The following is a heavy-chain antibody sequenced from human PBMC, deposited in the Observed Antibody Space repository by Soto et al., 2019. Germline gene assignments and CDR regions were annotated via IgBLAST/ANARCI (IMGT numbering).Heavy chain of an antibody. D-gene: IGHD3-22*01. CDR1: GGSFSGYY. V-gene: IGHV4-34*01. J-gene: IGHJ4*02. Sequence: PSETLSLTCAVYGGSFSGYYWSWTRQPPGKGLEWIGEINHSGSTNYNPSLKSRVTISVDTSKNQFSLKLSSVTAADTAVYYCAGGEGLVVVITFDYWGQGTLVTVSS. CDR3: AGGEGLVVVITFDY. CDR2: INHSGST.